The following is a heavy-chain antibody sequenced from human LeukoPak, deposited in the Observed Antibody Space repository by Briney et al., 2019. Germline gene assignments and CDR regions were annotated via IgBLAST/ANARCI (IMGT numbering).Heavy chain of an antibody. J-gene: IGHJ4*02. Sequence: GESLKISCQGSGYSFSDYWIGWVRQMPGKGLEWMGIIYPGDSDTRYSPSFQGQVTISADKSISTAYLQWSSLKASDTATYYCARQSDHTVIDYWGQGTLVTVSS. CDR3: ARQSDHTVIDY. CDR1: GYSFSDYW. CDR2: IYPGDSDT. D-gene: IGHD1-14*01. V-gene: IGHV5-51*01.